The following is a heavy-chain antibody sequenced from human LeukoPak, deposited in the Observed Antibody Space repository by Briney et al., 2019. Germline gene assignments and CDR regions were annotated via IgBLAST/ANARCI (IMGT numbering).Heavy chain of an antibody. CDR1: GGSISSSSYY. CDR3: ARHDAVMITFRGVIVTRNRNYFDY. D-gene: IGHD3-16*02. J-gene: IGHJ4*02. Sequence: SETLSLTCTVSGGSISSSSYYWGWIRQPPGKGLEWIGSIYYSGSTYYNPSLKSRVTISVDTSKNQFSLKLSSVTAADTAVYYCARHDAVMITFRGVIVTRNRNYFDYWGQGTLVTVSS. CDR2: IYYSGST. V-gene: IGHV4-39*01.